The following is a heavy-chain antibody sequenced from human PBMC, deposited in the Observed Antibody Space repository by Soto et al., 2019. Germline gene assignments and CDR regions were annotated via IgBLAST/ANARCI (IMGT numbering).Heavy chain of an antibody. V-gene: IGHV1-3*04. CDR1: GYTFTTYG. CDR3: ARVYNYYYVDV. D-gene: IGHD1-1*01. Sequence: QVQLVQSGAEVKKPGASVKVSCKASGYTFTTYGMHWVRQAPGQRLEWMGWINTDNGNTKYSQKFQGRVTISRDTSASTAYMELSSLRSEDTAVYYCARVYNYYYVDVWGRGTTVTVSS. J-gene: IGHJ6*03. CDR2: INTDNGNT.